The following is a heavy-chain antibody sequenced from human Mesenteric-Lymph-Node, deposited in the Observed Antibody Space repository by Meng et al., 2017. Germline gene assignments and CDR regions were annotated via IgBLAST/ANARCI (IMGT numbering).Heavy chain of an antibody. CDR3: ASVGYSRAFDY. V-gene: IGHV1-8*03. D-gene: IGHD5-18*01. CDR1: GYTFTDCY. CDR2: MNPNSGNT. J-gene: IGHJ4*02. Sequence: ASVKVSCKASGYTFTDCYIHWVRQAPGQGLEWMGWMNPNSGNTGYAQKFQGRVTITRNTSISTAYMELSSLRSGDTAVYYCASVGYSRAFDYWGQGTLVTVSS.